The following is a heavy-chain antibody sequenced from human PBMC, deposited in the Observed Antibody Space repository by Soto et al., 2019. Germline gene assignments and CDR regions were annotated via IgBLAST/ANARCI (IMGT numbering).Heavy chain of an antibody. CDR2: INPNSGGT. J-gene: IGHJ6*03. CDR1: GYTITGYS. CDR3: ARDRDYGQDYYYYYMDV. V-gene: IGHV1-2*04. Sequence: GASAKASCKASGYTITGYSMHSARQATGQGLEWMGWINPNSGGTNYAQKFQGWVTMTRDTSISTAYMELSRLRSDDTAVYYCARDRDYGQDYYYYYMDVWGKGTTVTVSS. D-gene: IGHD4-17*01.